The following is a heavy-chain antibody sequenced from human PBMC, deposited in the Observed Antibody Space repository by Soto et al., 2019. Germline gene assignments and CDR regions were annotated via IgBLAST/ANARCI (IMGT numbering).Heavy chain of an antibody. CDR2: ISRSGDAT. CDR3: TKVATMIVVVIASAPDY. Sequence: GGSLRLSCASSGFNISNYAMSWFRQCPVKGLEWVSSISRSGDATYYADSVRGRFTISRDNSKNMVFLQMNSLRAEDTAVYYCTKVATMIVVVIASAPDYWGQGNQVTASS. D-gene: IGHD3-22*01. J-gene: IGHJ4*02. CDR1: GFNISNYA. V-gene: IGHV3-23*01.